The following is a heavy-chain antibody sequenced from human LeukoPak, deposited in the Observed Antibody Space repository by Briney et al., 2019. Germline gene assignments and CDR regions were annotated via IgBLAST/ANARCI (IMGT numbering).Heavy chain of an antibody. CDR2: IYTSGST. Sequence: SETLSLTCTVSGGSISSYYWSWIRQPPGKGLEWIGYIYTSGSTNYNPSLKSRVTISIDTSKNQFSLKLSSVTAADTAVYYCARQRDWFDPWGQGTLVTVSS. CDR1: GGSISSYY. V-gene: IGHV4-4*09. CDR3: ARQRDWFDP. J-gene: IGHJ5*02.